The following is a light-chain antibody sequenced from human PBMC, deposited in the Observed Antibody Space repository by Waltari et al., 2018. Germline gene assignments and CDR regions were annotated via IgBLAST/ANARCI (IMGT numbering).Light chain of an antibody. CDR1: SSTIGSNY. V-gene: IGLV1-47*01. CDR3: AAWDDSLSNV. J-gene: IGLJ6*01. Sequence: QSVLTQPPSASGTPGQRVTISCSGSSSTIGSNYVYWYQQLPGTAPKLLIYRNNQRPSGVPDRFSGSKSGTSASLAISGLRSEDEADYYCAAWDDSLSNVFGSGTKVTVL. CDR2: RNN.